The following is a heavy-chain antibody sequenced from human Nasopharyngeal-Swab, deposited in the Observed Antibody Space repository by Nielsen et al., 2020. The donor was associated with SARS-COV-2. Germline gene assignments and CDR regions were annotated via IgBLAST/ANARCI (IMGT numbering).Heavy chain of an antibody. CDR1: GFTFVDYA. Sequence: SLEISCAASGFTFVDYAMHWVRQAPGKGLEWVSGISWNSGSIGCADSVKGRFTISRDNAKNSLYLQMNSLRAEDTALYYCAKGTTVTGYWYFDLWGRGTLVTVSS. D-gene: IGHD4-17*01. CDR2: ISWNSGSI. V-gene: IGHV3-9*01. CDR3: AKGTTVTGYWYFDL. J-gene: IGHJ2*01.